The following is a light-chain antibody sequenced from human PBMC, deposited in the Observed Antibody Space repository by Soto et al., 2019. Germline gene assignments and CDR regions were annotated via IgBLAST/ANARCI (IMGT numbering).Light chain of an antibody. CDR1: SGYSNYK. V-gene: IGLV9-49*01. CDR3: GADHGSGSNFVYV. CDR2: VGTGGIVG. Sequence: QSVLTQPPSASASLGASVTLTCTLSSGYSNYKVDWYQQRPGKGPRFVMRVGTGGIVGSKGDGIPDRFSVLVSGLNRYLTIXNXQEEDESDYHCGADHGSGSNFVYVFGTGTKLTVL. J-gene: IGLJ1*01.